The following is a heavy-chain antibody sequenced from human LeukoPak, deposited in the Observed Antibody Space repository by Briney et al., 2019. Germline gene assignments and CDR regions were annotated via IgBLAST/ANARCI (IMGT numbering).Heavy chain of an antibody. V-gene: IGHV4-4*09. J-gene: IGHJ5*02. CDR3: AGLLVGATTSPFDP. CDR2: IYTSGST. CDR1: GGSISSYY. D-gene: IGHD1-26*01. Sequence: SETLSLTXTXSGGSISSYYWSWIRQPPGKGLEWIGYIYTSGSTNYNPSLKSRVTISVDTSKNQFSLKLSSVTAADTAVYYCAGLLVGATTSPFDPWGQGTLVTVSS.